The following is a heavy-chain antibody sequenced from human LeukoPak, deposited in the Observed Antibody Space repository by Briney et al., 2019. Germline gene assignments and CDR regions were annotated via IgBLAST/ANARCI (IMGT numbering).Heavy chain of an antibody. V-gene: IGHV3-21*04. CDR3: AKRIQSAMAMGY. CDR1: GFTFSTYT. Sequence: GGSLRLPCAASGFTFSTYTMNWVRQAPGKGLEWVSCISSNSKYIHYADSVKGRFTISRDNAKNSLYLQMNSLRAEDTAVYYCAKRIQSAMAMGYWGQGTLVTVSS. D-gene: IGHD5-18*01. J-gene: IGHJ4*02. CDR2: ISSNSKYI.